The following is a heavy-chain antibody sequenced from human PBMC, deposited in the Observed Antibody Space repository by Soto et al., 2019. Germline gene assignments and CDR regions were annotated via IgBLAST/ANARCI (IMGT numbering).Heavy chain of an antibody. CDR3: AKATKSLMYGDVDY. J-gene: IGHJ4*02. V-gene: IGHV3-23*01. CDR2: ISGSGDTT. D-gene: IGHD4-17*01. CDR1: GFTFSSYG. Sequence: TGGSLRLSCAASGFTFSSYGMNWVRQAPGKGLGWVSVISGSGDTTYYADSVRGRFTISRDNSKNTLYLQMNSLRPEDTAVYYCAKATKSLMYGDVDYWGQGTLVTVSS.